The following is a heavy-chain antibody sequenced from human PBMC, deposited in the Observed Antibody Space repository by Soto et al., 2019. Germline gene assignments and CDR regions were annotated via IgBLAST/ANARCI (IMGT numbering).Heavy chain of an antibody. Sequence: PGGSLRLSCAASGFTFDDYGMSWVRQAPGKGLEWVSAINGSGGSTYYADSVKGRFTISRDNSKNTLYLQMNSLRAEDTAVYYCAKDADDYIWGSYRSEQYNWFDPWGQGTLVTVSS. D-gene: IGHD3-16*02. V-gene: IGHV3-23*01. CDR3: AKDADDYIWGSYRSEQYNWFDP. CDR2: INGSGGST. J-gene: IGHJ5*02. CDR1: GFTFDDYG.